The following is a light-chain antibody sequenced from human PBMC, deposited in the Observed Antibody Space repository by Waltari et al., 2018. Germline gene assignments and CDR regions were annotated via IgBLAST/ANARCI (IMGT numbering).Light chain of an antibody. CDR1: QSISIY. Sequence: DIQMTQSPSSLSASVGDRVTITCRASQSISIYLNWYQQKPGKSPKLLIYSASSLQSGVPSRFSGSGSGTDFALTISSLQPEDFATYYCGKSSRNPPWTFGQGTKVEIK. CDR2: SAS. CDR3: GKSSRNPPWT. J-gene: IGKJ1*01. V-gene: IGKV1-39*01.